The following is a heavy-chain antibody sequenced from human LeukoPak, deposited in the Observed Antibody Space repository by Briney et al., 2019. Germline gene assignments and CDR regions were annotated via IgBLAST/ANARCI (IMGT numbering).Heavy chain of an antibody. CDR2: INHSGST. D-gene: IGHD5-18*01. J-gene: IGHJ4*02. Sequence: SETLSLTCTVSGGSISSSSYYWGWIRQPPGKGLEWIGEINHSGSTNYNPSLKSRVTISVDTSKNQFSLKLSSVTAADTAVYYCASWAGPRPQYSYGQPRPSGSDYWGQGTLVTVSS. V-gene: IGHV4-39*07. CDR3: ASWAGPRPQYSYGQPRPSGSDY. CDR1: GGSISSSSYY.